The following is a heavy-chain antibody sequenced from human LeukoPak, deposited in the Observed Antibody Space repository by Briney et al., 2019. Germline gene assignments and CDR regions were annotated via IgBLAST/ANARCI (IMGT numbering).Heavy chain of an antibody. J-gene: IGHJ4*02. Sequence: PGGSLRLSCAASGFTFSSYAMSWVRQAPGKGLEWVSAISGSGGSTYYADSVKGRFTISRDNSKNTLYLQMNSLRAEDTAVYYCAKVQDFWSGYYRGPVDYWGQGTLVTVSS. V-gene: IGHV3-23*01. CDR2: ISGSGGST. D-gene: IGHD3-3*01. CDR1: GFTFSSYA. CDR3: AKVQDFWSGYYRGPVDY.